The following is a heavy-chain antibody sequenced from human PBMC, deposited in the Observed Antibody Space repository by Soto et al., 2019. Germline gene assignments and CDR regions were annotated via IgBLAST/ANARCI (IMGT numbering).Heavy chain of an antibody. CDR2: IIPIFGTA. CDR3: ARGPRITFGGVIRNSGFDY. D-gene: IGHD3-16*02. V-gene: IGHV1-69*01. Sequence: QVQLVQSGAEVKKPGSSVKVSCKASGGTFSSYAISWVRQAPGQGLEWMGGIIPIFGTANYAQKFQGRVTITADESTSTAYMELSSLRSEDTAVYYCARGPRITFGGVIRNSGFDYWGQGTLVTVSS. J-gene: IGHJ4*02. CDR1: GGTFSSYA.